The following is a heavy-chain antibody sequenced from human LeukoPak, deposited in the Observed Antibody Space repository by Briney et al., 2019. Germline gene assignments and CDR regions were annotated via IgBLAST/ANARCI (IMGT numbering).Heavy chain of an antibody. V-gene: IGHV4-4*07. CDR3: ARDSVSWFGFDS. CDR1: GGSISSYY. D-gene: IGHD3-10*01. Sequence: PSETLSLTCTVSGGSISSYYWSWIRQPAGKGLEWIGRIYSNGNTNYKPSLKSRVTISLDTSKRQFSLQLTSVTAADTAMYYCARDSVSWFGFDSWGQGTLVTVSS. J-gene: IGHJ5*01. CDR2: IYSNGNT.